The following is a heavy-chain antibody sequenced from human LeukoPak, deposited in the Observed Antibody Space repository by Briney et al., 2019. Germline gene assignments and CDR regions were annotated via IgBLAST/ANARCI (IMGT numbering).Heavy chain of an antibody. J-gene: IGHJ6*02. V-gene: IGHV4-34*01. Sequence: SETLSLTCAVYGGSFSGYYWSWIRQPPGKGLEWIGEINHSGSTNYNPSLKSRVTISVDTSKNQFPLKLSSVTAADTAVYYCARVSGLAGYYDYYYYGMDVWGQGTTVTVSS. CDR1: GGSFSGYY. D-gene: IGHD3-9*01. CDR3: ARVSGLAGYYDYYYYGMDV. CDR2: INHSGST.